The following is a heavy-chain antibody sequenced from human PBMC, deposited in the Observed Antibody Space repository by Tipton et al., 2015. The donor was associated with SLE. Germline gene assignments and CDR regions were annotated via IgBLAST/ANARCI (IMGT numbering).Heavy chain of an antibody. Sequence: TLSLTCTVSGGSISSNIYYWGWIRQSPGKGLEWIGSIYDSGGIFYNPSLNSRLTISVDTSNNHFSLNLSSVTAADTAVYYCATGGAAARPWYFDYWGQGTLVTVSS. D-gene: IGHD6-6*01. CDR1: GGSISSNIYY. CDR3: ATGGAAARPWYFDY. V-gene: IGHV4-39*02. CDR2: IYDSGGI. J-gene: IGHJ4*02.